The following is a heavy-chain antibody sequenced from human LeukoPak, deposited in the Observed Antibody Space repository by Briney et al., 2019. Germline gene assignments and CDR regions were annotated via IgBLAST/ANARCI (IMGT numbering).Heavy chain of an antibody. CDR1: VFTFHTYA. Sequence: GGSLRLSCAASVFTFHTYAMHWVRQAPGKGLEYVSAIDHTGGTTFYADSVKGRFTISRHNSNNTLYLQMSSLRSEDTAVYYCAPGKFDYWSQGTLVTVSS. J-gene: IGHJ4*02. V-gene: IGHV3-64D*08. D-gene: IGHD3-10*01. CDR2: IDHTGGTT. CDR3: APGKFDY.